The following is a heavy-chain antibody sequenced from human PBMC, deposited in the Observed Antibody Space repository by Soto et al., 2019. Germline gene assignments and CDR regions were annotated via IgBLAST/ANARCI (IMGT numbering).Heavy chain of an antibody. J-gene: IGHJ4*01. Sequence: QVQLVESGGGVVQPGRSLRLSCAASGFIFSNYAMHWVRQAPGQGLEWVALIWWDGSYENYAESVKGRFTISRDNSKNTLYVQMSSLMAEDTAVYFCARGTGSGSFMIEYWGHGTLVTVSS. D-gene: IGHD3-10*01. V-gene: IGHV3-30*19. CDR2: IWWDGSYE. CDR1: GFIFSNYA. CDR3: ARGTGSGSFMIEY.